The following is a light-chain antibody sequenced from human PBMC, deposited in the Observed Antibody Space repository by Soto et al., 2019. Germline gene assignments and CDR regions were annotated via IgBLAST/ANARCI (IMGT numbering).Light chain of an antibody. CDR2: GAS. CDR3: QQYKNWPTFT. Sequence: EIVSTQSPGTLSLSPGQSATLSCRASQSVSSSYLAWYQQKPGQARRLLIXGASTRATGIPARFSGIASGTEFTLTISSLQSEDFAVYYGQQYKNWPTFTFCQGTRLEIK. V-gene: IGKV3-15*01. J-gene: IGKJ5*01. CDR1: QSVSSSY.